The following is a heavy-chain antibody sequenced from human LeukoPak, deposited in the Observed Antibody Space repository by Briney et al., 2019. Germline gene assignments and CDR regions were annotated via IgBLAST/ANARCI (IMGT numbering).Heavy chain of an antibody. V-gene: IGHV3-23*01. D-gene: IGHD6-13*01. Sequence: GASLRLSCAASGFTFSSYAMSWVRQAPGKGLEWVSAISGSGGSTYYADSVKGRFTISRDNSKNTLYLQMNSLRAEDTAVYYCAKDFSSSWYVGWFDPWGQGTLVTVSS. J-gene: IGHJ5*02. CDR2: ISGSGGST. CDR1: GFTFSSYA. CDR3: AKDFSSSWYVGWFDP.